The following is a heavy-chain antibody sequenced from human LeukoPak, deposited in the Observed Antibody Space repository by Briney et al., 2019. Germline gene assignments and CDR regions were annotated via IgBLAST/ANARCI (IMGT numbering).Heavy chain of an antibody. J-gene: IGHJ3*02. V-gene: IGHV1-8*03. CDR3: AKWGPIAAAGTGEAFDI. CDR2: MNPNSGNT. CDR1: GYTFTSYD. D-gene: IGHD6-13*01. Sequence: ASVKVSCKASGYTFTSYDINWVRQATGQGLEWMGWMNPNSGNTGYAQKFQGRVTITRNTSISTAYMELSSLRSEDTAVYYCAKWGPIAAAGTGEAFDIWGQGTMVTVSS.